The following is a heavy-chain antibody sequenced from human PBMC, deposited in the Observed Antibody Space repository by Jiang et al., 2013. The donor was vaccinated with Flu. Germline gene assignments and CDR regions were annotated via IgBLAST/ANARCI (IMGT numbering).Heavy chain of an antibody. CDR3: AKSPQTPREIQLWVHLFDY. J-gene: IGHJ4*02. CDR2: ISGSGGST. Sequence: SAISGSGGSTYYADSVKGRFTISRDNSKNTLYLQMNSLRAEDTAVYYCAKSPQTPREIQLWVHLFDYWGQGTLVTVSS. D-gene: IGHD5-18*01. V-gene: IGHV3-23*01.